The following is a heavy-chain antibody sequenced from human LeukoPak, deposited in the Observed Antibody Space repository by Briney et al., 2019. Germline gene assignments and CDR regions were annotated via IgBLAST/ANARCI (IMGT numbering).Heavy chain of an antibody. D-gene: IGHD3-10*01. V-gene: IGHV4-34*01. CDR1: GGSFSGYY. J-gene: IGHJ5*02. CDR3: ARRMVRGVIAPLPNWFDP. Sequence: SETLSLTCAVYGGSFSGYYWSWIRQPPGKGLEWIGEINHSGSTNYNPSLKSRVTISVDTSKNQFSLKLSSVTAADTAVYYCARRMVRGVIAPLPNWFDPWGQGTLVTVSS. CDR2: INHSGST.